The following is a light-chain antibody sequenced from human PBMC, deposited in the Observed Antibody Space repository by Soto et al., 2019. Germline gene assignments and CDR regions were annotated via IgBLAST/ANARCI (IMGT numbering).Light chain of an antibody. J-gene: IGKJ2*01. CDR3: QQSYSTPGYT. V-gene: IGKV1-39*01. CDR2: AAS. Sequence: DIQMTQSPSSLSASLGARVTITSRASESISSNLNWYQQKPGKAPKLLIYAASSLQSGVPSRFSGSGSGTDFTLTISSLQPEDFATYYCQQSYSTPGYTFGQGTKLEIK. CDR1: ESISSN.